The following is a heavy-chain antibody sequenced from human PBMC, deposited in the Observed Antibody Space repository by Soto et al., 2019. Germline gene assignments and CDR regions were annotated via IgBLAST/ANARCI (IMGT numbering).Heavy chain of an antibody. CDR1: GGTFSSYA. J-gene: IGHJ4*02. Sequence: SVKVSCKASGGTFSSYAISWVRQAPGQGLEWMGGIIPIFGTANYAQKFQGRVTITADESTSTAYMELSSLRSEDTAVYYCATTLDYYDSSGYYPYFDYWGQGTLVTVS. D-gene: IGHD3-22*01. V-gene: IGHV1-69*13. CDR2: IIPIFGTA. CDR3: ATTLDYYDSSGYYPYFDY.